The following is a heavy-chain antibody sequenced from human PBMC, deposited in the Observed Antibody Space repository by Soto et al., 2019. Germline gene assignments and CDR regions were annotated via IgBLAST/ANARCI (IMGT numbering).Heavy chain of an antibody. CDR2: IYYSGST. V-gene: IGHV4-30-4*01. J-gene: IGHJ5*02. Sequence: SETLSPTFTVSGGSISSGDYYWSWIRQPPGKGLEWIGYIYYSGSTNYNPSLKSRVTIPVDTSKNQFSLKLSSVAAADTAVYYCARLDLLLGFGEGGWFDPWGQG. CDR1: GGSISSGDYY. CDR3: ARLDLLLGFGEGGWFDP. D-gene: IGHD3-10*01.